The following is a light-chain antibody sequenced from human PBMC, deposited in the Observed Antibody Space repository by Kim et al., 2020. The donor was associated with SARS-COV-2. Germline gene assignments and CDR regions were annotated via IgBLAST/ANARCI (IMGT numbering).Light chain of an antibody. V-gene: IGKV1-39*01. CDR2: GAS. J-gene: IGKJ5*01. CDR3: QQSYSPPIT. Sequence: DIQLTQSPSSLSASVGDRLTITCRASQSISTSLNWYQQKPGKTPKFLIFGASNLQSGAPSRFSGSGSGTDFTLTISSLQPEDFATYYCQQSYSPPITFGQGTRLEIK. CDR1: QSISTS.